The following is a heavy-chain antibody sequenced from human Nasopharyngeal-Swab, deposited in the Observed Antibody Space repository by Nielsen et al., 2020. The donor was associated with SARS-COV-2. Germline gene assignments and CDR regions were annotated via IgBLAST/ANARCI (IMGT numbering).Heavy chain of an antibody. CDR1: GFTFSSYA. CDR3: AREDPIAVAGNLDY. D-gene: IGHD6-19*01. CDR2: ISYDGSNK. J-gene: IGHJ4*02. Sequence: GESLKISCAASGFTFSSYAMHWVRQAPGKGLEWVAVISYDGSNKYYADSVKGRFTISRDNSKNTLYLQMNSLRAEDTAVYYCAREDPIAVAGNLDYWGQGTLVTVSP. V-gene: IGHV3-30-3*01.